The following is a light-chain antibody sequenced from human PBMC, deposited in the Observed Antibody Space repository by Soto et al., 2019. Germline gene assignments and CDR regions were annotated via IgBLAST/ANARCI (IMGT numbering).Light chain of an antibody. CDR2: DIS. CDR3: QQYNNWPS. J-gene: IGKJ5*01. V-gene: IGKV3-15*01. Sequence: EVVMTQSPATLSVSPWERATLSCRASQTVSRNLAWYQQRPGQAPRLLIYDISNRATGVPPRFSGSGSETEFTLTIRSLQSEDFAVYFCQQYNNWPSFGQGTRLEI. CDR1: QTVSRN.